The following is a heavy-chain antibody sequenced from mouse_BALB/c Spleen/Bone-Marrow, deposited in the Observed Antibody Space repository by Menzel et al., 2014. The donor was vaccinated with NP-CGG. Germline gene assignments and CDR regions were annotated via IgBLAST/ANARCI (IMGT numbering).Heavy chain of an antibody. Sequence: GAELVKPGASVKLSCKASGYTFTSYWMHWVKQRPGQGLEWIGEINPSNGRTNYNEKFKTKATLTVDKSSSTAYMQLSSLTSEDSAVYYCARNYGNTDYWGQGTTLTVSS. CDR1: GYTFTSYW. J-gene: IGHJ2*01. V-gene: IGHV1S81*02. CDR2: INPSNGRT. D-gene: IGHD2-1*01. CDR3: ARNYGNTDY.